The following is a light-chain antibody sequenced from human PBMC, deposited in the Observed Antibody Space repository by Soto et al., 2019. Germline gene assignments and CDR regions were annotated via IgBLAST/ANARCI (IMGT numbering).Light chain of an antibody. V-gene: IGLV3-1*01. J-gene: IGLJ2*01. CDR1: KLGDKY. CDR3: QAWDSGTGV. Sequence: SYELTQPPSVSVSPGQTASITCSGDKLGDKYACWYQQKPGQSPVLVIHQDSKRPSGIPERFSGSNSGNTATLAISGTQAMDEADYYCQAWDSGTGVFGGGTKVTVL. CDR2: QDS.